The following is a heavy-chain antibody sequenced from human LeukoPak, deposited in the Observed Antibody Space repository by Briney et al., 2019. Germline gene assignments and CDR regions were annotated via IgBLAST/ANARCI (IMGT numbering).Heavy chain of an antibody. CDR2: ISGSGGST. D-gene: IGHD2-15*01. CDR3: AKQGCSGGSCYFDY. CDR1: GFTFSSYA. Sequence: GGSLKLSGAASGFTFSSYAMSWVRQAPGKGLEWVSAISGSGGSTYYADSVQGRFTISRDNSKNTLYLQMNSLRAEDTAVYYCAKQGCSGGSCYFDYWGHGNLVTVSS. V-gene: IGHV3-23*01. J-gene: IGHJ4*01.